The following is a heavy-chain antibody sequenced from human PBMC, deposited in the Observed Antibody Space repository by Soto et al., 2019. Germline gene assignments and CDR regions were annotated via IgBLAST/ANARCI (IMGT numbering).Heavy chain of an antibody. J-gene: IGHJ6*02. V-gene: IGHV3-33*01. D-gene: IGHD4-17*01. CDR2: IWYDGSNK. CDR1: GFTFSSYG. Sequence: QVQLVESGGGVVQPGRSLRLSCAASGFTFSSYGMHWVRQAPGKGLEWVAVIWYDGSNKYYADSVKGRFTISRDNSKNTLXLQMNSLRAEDTAVYYCARESTVTVLWHYYYGMDVWGQGTTVTVSS. CDR3: ARESTVTVLWHYYYGMDV.